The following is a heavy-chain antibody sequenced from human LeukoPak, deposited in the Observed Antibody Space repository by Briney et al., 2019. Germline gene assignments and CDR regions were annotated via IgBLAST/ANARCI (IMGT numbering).Heavy chain of an antibody. Sequence: PGGSLRLSCAASGFTFSSYGMHWVRQAPGKGLEWVAVIPYDGSNKYYADSVKGRFTISRDNAKNTLYLQMNNLRAEDTAVYYCARDLSFGAPYNWFDPWGQGTLVTVSS. V-gene: IGHV3-30*03. CDR3: ARDLSFGAPYNWFDP. D-gene: IGHD3-10*01. CDR2: IPYDGSNK. CDR1: GFTFSSYG. J-gene: IGHJ5*02.